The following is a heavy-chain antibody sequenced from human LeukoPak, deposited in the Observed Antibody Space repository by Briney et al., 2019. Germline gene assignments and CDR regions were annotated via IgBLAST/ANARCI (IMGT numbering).Heavy chain of an antibody. CDR1: GYTFTTYS. J-gene: IGHJ4*02. CDR2: INTNTGNP. Sequence: ASVKVSCKASGYTFTTYSINWVRQAPGQGLEWMGWINTNTGNPTYAQGFTGRFVFSLDTSVTTAYLQISSLKAEDAAVYYCARDWVPYCSGGSCYFDYWGQGTLVTVSS. CDR3: ARDWVPYCSGGSCYFDY. D-gene: IGHD2-15*01. V-gene: IGHV7-4-1*02.